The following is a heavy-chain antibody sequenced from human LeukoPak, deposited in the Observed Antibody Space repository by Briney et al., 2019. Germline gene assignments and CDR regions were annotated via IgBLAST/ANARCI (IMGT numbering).Heavy chain of an antibody. D-gene: IGHD5-18*01. CDR3: ARGRQLWAGNYYYYMDV. CDR1: GGTFSSYA. CDR2: IIPIFGTA. J-gene: IGHJ6*03. Sequence: ASVKVSCKASGGTFSSYAISWVRQAPGQGLEWMGGIIPIFGTANYAQKFQGRVTITTDESTSTDYMELSSLRSEDTAVYYCARGRQLWAGNYYYYMDVWGKGTTVTVSS. V-gene: IGHV1-69*05.